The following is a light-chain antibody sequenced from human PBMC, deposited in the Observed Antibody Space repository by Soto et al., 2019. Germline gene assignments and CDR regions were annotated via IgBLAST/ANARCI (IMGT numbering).Light chain of an antibody. V-gene: IGLV2-18*02. CDR1: SSDVGGSNG. J-gene: IGLJ1*01. CDR2: DVS. CDR3: SSYTSSSTYV. Sequence: QSALTQPPSVSGSPGQSVAISCTGTSSDVGGSNGVSRYQQPPGTAPKLIIYDVSNRPSGVPDRFSGSKSGNTASLIISGLQAEDEGDYYCSSYTSSSTYVFGTGTKLTVL.